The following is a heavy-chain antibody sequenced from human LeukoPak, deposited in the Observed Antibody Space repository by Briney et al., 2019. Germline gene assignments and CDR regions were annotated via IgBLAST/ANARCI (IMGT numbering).Heavy chain of an antibody. CDR2: IYHSGST. Sequence: PSETLSLTCTVSGYSISSGYYWGWIRQPPGKGLEWIGSIYHSGSTYYNPSLKSRVTISVDTSKNQFSLKLSSVTAADTAVYFCARDRYIYGLTDYYSDYWGQGTLVTVSS. V-gene: IGHV4-38-2*02. CDR1: GYSISSGYY. D-gene: IGHD5-18*01. CDR3: ARDRYIYGLTDYYSDY. J-gene: IGHJ4*02.